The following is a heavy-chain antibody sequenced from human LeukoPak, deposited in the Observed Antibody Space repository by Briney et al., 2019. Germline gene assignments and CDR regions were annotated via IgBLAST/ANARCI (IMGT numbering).Heavy chain of an antibody. D-gene: IGHD3-22*01. CDR3: ARVGDSSGYYYYFDY. J-gene: IGHJ4*02. Sequence: GGSLRLSCAASGFTFSSYWMSWVRQAPGKGLEWVANIKQDGSEKYYADSVKGRFTISRDNAKNSLYLQMNSLRAEDTAVYYCARVGDSSGYYYYFDYWGQGTLVTVSS. CDR1: GFTFSSYW. V-gene: IGHV3-7*01. CDR2: IKQDGSEK.